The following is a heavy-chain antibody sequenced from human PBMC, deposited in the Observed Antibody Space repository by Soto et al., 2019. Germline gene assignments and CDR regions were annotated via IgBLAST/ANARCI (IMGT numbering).Heavy chain of an antibody. V-gene: IGHV4-61*01. J-gene: IGHJ6*04. D-gene: IGHD3-10*01. CDR1: GGSVSSGSYY. CDR2: IYYSGST. CDR3: ATQYYYGSGSRYYGMDV. Sequence: PSETLSLTCTVSGGSVSSGSYYWSWIRQPPGKGLEWIGYIYYSGSTNYNPSLKSRVTISVDTSKNQFSLKLSSVTAADTAVYYCATQYYYGSGSRYYGMDVWGEGTPVTVSS.